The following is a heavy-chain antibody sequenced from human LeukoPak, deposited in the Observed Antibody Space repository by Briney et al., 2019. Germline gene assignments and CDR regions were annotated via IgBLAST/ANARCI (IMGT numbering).Heavy chain of an antibody. CDR3: ARVLIGIAAAGFDY. V-gene: IGHV1-2*02. J-gene: IGHJ4*02. Sequence: ASVKVSCEASGYSFNVYYIHWVRQAPGQRLEWMGWIKPKSDDTNYGQNFQGRVTMTRDTSISTAYMELSGLRSDDTAVYYCARVLIGIAAAGFDYWGQGTLVTVSS. D-gene: IGHD6-13*01. CDR1: GYSFNVYY. CDR2: IKPKSDDT.